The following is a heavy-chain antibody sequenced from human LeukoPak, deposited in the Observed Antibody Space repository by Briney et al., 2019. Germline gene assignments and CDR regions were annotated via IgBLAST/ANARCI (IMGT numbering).Heavy chain of an antibody. Sequence: SVKVSCKASGGTFSSYATSWVRQAPGQGLEWMGRIIPIFGTANYAQKFQGRVTITTDESTSTAYMELSSLRSEDTAVYYCARDLWYYYGSGSYYIPSNMDVWGKGTTVTVSS. CDR3: ARDLWYYYGSGSYYIPSNMDV. D-gene: IGHD3-10*01. CDR2: IIPIFGTA. J-gene: IGHJ6*03. CDR1: GGTFSSYA. V-gene: IGHV1-69*05.